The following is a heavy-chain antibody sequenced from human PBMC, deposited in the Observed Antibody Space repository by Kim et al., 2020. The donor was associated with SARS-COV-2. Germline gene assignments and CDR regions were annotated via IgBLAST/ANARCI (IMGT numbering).Heavy chain of an antibody. CDR1: GFTFDDYG. D-gene: IGHD6-13*01. J-gene: IGHJ5*02. CDR2: INWNGGST. Sequence: GGSLRLSCVASGFTFDDYGMSWVRQAPGKGLEWVSGINWNGGSTGYADSVKGRFTISRDNAKNSLYLQMNSLRAEDTALYHCARGGIAAAGTYRWFDPWGQGTLVTVSS. CDR3: ARGGIAAAGTYRWFDP. V-gene: IGHV3-20*01.